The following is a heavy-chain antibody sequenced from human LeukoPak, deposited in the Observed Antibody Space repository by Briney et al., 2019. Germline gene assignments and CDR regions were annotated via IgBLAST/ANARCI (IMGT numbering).Heavy chain of an antibody. D-gene: IGHD5-24*01. CDR2: IKSKTDGGTT. J-gene: IGHJ4*02. Sequence: GSLRLSCAAPGFTFSNAWMSWVRQAPGKGLEWVGRIKSKTDGGTTDYAAPVKGRFTISRDDSKNTLYLQMNSLKTEDTAVYYCTTDPRWLQPYDDYWGQGTLVTVSP. V-gene: IGHV3-15*01. CDR1: GFTFSNAW. CDR3: TTDPRWLQPYDDY.